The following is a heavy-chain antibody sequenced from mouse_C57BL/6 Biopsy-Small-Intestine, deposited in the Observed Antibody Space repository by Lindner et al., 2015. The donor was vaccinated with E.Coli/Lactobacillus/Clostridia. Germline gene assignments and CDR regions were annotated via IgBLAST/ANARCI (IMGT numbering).Heavy chain of an antibody. CDR2: INPTSGYT. CDR1: GYTFTSYW. J-gene: IGHJ2*01. Sequence: VQLQESGAELAKPGASVKLSCKASGYTFTSYWVHWVKQRPGQGLEWIGYINPTSGYTKYNQKFKVKATLTADRSSSTAYMQLSSLTYEDSAVYYCARPSYYDYDGGGYFDYWGQGTTLTVSS. CDR3: ARPSYYDYDGGGYFDY. D-gene: IGHD2-4*01. V-gene: IGHV1-7*01.